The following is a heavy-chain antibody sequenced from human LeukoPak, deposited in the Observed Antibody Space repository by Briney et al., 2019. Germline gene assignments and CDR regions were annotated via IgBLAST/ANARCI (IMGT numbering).Heavy chain of an antibody. CDR1: RFTFSSYS. CDR3: AKCRAGVVGSWYFDF. Sequence: PGGSLRLSCAASRFTFSSYSLNWVCQAPGKGLEWVSTISGSGGSTYYADSVKGRFTISRDNSKNTLYLQMNSLGAEDTAVYYCAKCRAGVVGSWYFDFWGRGTLVTVSS. J-gene: IGHJ2*01. V-gene: IGHV3-23*01. D-gene: IGHD3-16*02. CDR2: ISGSGGST.